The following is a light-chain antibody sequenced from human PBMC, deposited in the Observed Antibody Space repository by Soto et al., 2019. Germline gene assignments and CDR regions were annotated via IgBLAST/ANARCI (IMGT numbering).Light chain of an antibody. J-gene: IGKJ4*01. CDR2: DAS. CDR3: QHPATS. V-gene: IGKV3-11*01. CDR1: QSVSTD. Sequence: ALAQSPVALSLSPGERATLSCRASQSVSTDLAWYQQKPGQAPRLLIYDASNRANGTPVRFAGSGSRTDFALAIISLATEQFVLYYCQHPATSVGGGPKVEI.